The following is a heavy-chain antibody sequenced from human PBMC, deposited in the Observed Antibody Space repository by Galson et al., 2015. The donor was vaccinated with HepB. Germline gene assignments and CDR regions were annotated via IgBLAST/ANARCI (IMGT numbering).Heavy chain of an antibody. D-gene: IGHD5-12*01. CDR1: GGTFSSHT. CDR2: IFPMIGIT. J-gene: IGHJ4*02. CDR3: ATVRGYYFDY. V-gene: IGHV1-69*10. Sequence: SVKVSCKASGGTFSSHTISWVRQAPGQGLEWMGGIFPMIGITNYAQKFQGRVTIAADESTSTAHMELSTLISGDTAVYYCATVRGYYFDYWGQGTLVTVSS.